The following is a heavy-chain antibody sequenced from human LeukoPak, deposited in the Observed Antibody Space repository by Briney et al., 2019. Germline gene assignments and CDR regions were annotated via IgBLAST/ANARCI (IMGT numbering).Heavy chain of an antibody. V-gene: IGHV3-30*02. CDR3: AKDGEGLLWFGELPPDY. CDR2: IRYDGSNK. J-gene: IGHJ4*02. D-gene: IGHD3-10*01. CDR1: GFTFSSYC. Sequence: GGTLRLSCAASGFTFSSYCTHWVPQAPGKGLEWVTFIRYDGSNKYYTDSAKGRFTVHRDNSKNTLHLQMNSLRDEDTAVYYCAKDGEGLLWFGELPPDYWGQGTLVTVSS.